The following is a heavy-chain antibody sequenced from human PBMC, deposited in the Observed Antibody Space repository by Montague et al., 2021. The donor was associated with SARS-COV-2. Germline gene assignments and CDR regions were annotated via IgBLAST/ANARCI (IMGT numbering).Heavy chain of an antibody. D-gene: IGHD1-1*01. CDR1: GDSISSTDHY. J-gene: IGHJ4*02. V-gene: IGHV4-39*01. CDR2: IFYRGST. CDR3: ARHLRVGNRWNGFVADY. Sequence: SETLSLTCTVSGDSISSTDHYWAWMRQPPGKGLEWIASIFYRGSTYYNPSLKSRVTISVDTSKNLFSLQLNSVTPADTSVYYCARHLRVGNRWNGFVADYWGQGALVSVSS.